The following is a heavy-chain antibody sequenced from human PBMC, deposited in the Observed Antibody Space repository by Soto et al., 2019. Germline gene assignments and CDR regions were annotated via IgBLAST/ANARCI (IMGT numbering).Heavy chain of an antibody. Sequence: GGSLRLSCAASVFTFSGSAMHWVRQASGKGLEWVGRIRSKANSYATAYAASVKGRFTISRDDSKNTAYLQMNSLKTEDTAVYYCTRHYDFWSGPTPPEYYYYYMDVWGKGTTVTVSS. V-gene: IGHV3-73*01. D-gene: IGHD3-3*01. CDR1: VFTFSGSA. CDR2: IRSKANSYAT. J-gene: IGHJ6*03. CDR3: TRHYDFWSGPTPPEYYYYYMDV.